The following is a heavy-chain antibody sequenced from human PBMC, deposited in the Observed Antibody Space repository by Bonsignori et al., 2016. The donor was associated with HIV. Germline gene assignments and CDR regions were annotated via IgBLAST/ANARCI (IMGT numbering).Heavy chain of an antibody. V-gene: IGHV3-7*01. D-gene: IGHD2-2*02. CDR3: ATKATYTFDI. CDR2: INEDGSSK. Sequence: EGQLVESGGGLVQPGGSLRLSCAASGFTFSSYWMHWIRQSPGKGLEWVANINEDGSSKYYVDSVRGRFTISRDNAKNSLYLRMDSLRDEDTAVYYCATKATYTFDI. J-gene: IGHJ3*02. CDR1: GFTFSSYW.